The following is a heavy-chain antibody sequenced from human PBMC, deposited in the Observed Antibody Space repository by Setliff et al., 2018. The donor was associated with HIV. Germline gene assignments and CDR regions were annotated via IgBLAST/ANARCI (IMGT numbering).Heavy chain of an antibody. CDR3: ARWGASGGRPDWHAFDM. CDR1: GGSINSYY. Sequence: SETLSLTFTVSGGSINSYYWNWIRQSPGKGLEWIGYIGYNGDTSYNPSLNSRVTLSVDRSKNQFSLKLSSVSAADTAVYFCARWGASGGRPDWHAFDMWGQGTMVTVSS. CDR2: IGYNGDT. D-gene: IGHD2-15*01. J-gene: IGHJ3*02. V-gene: IGHV4-59*01.